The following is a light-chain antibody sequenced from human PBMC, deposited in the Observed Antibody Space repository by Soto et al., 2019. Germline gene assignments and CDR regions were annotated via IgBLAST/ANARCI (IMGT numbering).Light chain of an antibody. J-gene: IGLJ3*02. CDR1: SSNIGAGYD. CDR3: QSYDSSLSVV. CDR2: DNS. Sequence: QSVLTQPPSVSGPPGQRVTISCTGNSSNIGAGYDVHWYQQLPGTAPKLLIYDNSNRPSGVPDRFSGSRSGTSVSLANTGLQAEDEAYYYCQSYDSSLSVVFGGGTKLTVL. V-gene: IGLV1-40*01.